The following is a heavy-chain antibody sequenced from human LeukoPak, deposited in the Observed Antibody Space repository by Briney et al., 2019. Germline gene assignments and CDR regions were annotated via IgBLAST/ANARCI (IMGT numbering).Heavy chain of an antibody. V-gene: IGHV3-48*01. D-gene: IGHD2-15*01. J-gene: IGHJ3*02. CDR2: ISRSGSII. Sequence: GGSLRLSCAASGFTFSTDSVNWVRQAPGKGLEWVSYISRSGSIIYYADSVKGRFTISRDNAKNSLYLQMNSLRAEDTAVYYCAREDSADAFDIWGQGTMVTASS. CDR3: AREDSADAFDI. CDR1: GFTFSTDS.